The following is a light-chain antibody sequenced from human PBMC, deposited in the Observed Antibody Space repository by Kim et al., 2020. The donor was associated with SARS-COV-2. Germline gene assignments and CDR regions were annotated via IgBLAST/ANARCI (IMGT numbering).Light chain of an antibody. J-gene: IGKJ1*01. Sequence: AAVGETANITCRASQSISIYLNWYQQKPGKAPKLMIYAASTLQSGVPSRFSGSGSGTVFTLTINSLEPEDFATYSCQQSYNSPPTFGQGTKVDIK. CDR3: QQSYNSPPT. V-gene: IGKV1-39*01. CDR1: QSISIY. CDR2: AAS.